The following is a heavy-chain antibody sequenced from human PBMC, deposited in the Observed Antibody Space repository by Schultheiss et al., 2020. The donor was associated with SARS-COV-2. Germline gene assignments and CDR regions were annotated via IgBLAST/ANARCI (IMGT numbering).Heavy chain of an antibody. Sequence: GGSLRLSCAASGFTFSSYAMSWVRQAPGKGLEWVSYISSGSSTIYYADSVKGRFTISRDNAKNSLYLHMDSLRAEDTAVYYCARAGYCTNGVCPSPFDYWGQGTLVTVSS. D-gene: IGHD2-8*01. CDR1: GFTFSSYA. CDR2: ISSGSSTI. J-gene: IGHJ4*02. V-gene: IGHV3-48*01. CDR3: ARAGYCTNGVCPSPFDY.